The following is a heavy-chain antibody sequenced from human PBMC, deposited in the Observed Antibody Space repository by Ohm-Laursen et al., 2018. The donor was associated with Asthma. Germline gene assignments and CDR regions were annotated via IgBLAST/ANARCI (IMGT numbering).Heavy chain of an antibody. CDR1: GYTFTGYY. V-gene: IGHV1-2*04. CDR3: ARAYCSSTSCYGGVGYYYYGMDV. Sequence: ASVKVSCKASGYTFTGYYMHWVRQAPGQGLEWMGWINPNSGGTNYAQKFQGWVTMTRDTSISTAYMELSRLRSDDTAVYYCARAYCSSTSCYGGVGYYYYGMDVWGQGTTVTVSS. D-gene: IGHD2-2*01. CDR2: INPNSGGT. J-gene: IGHJ6*02.